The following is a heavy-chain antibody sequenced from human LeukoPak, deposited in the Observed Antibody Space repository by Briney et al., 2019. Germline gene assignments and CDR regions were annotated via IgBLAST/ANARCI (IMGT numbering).Heavy chain of an antibody. CDR1: GYTFTGYY. V-gene: IGHV1-2*02. J-gene: IGHJ4*02. CDR3: AREAPGSYANDY. D-gene: IGHD5-18*01. CDR2: INPNSGGT. Sequence: ASVKVSCKASGYTFTGYYMHWVRQAPGQGLEWMGWINPNSGGTNYAQKFQGRVTMTRDTSISTAYMELSRLRSDDTAMYYCAREAPGSYANDYWGQGTLVTVSS.